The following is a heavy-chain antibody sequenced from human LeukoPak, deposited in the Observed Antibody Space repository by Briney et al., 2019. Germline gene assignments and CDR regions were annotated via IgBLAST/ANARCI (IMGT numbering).Heavy chain of an antibody. V-gene: IGHV4-34*01. D-gene: IGHD3-22*01. J-gene: IGHJ3*02. CDR2: INHSGST. CDR3: ARIYYDSSGYQGAFDI. CDR1: GGSFSGYY. Sequence: SETLSLTCAVYGGSFSGYYWSWIRQPPGKGLEWIGEINHSGSTNYNPSLKSRVTISVDTSKNQFSLKLSSVTAADMAVYYCARIYYDSSGYQGAFDIWGQGTMVTVSS.